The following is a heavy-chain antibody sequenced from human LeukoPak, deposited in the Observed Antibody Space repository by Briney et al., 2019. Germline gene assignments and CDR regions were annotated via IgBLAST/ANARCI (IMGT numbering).Heavy chain of an antibody. CDR2: ISGRSVSS. D-gene: IGHD3-10*01. CDR3: AKGRLMVRGVTLLDN. CDR1: GFTFSSYA. Sequence: GGSLRLSCAASGFTFSSYAMSWVRQAPGKGLEWVSTISGRSVSSNYADSVKGRFTISRDNSKDTLYLLMNSLRAEDTAVYYCAKGRLMVRGVTLLDNWGQGTLVIVSS. J-gene: IGHJ4*02. V-gene: IGHV3-23*01.